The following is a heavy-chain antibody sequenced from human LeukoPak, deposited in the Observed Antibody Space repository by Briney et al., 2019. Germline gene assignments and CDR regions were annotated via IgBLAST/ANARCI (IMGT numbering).Heavy chain of an antibody. V-gene: IGHV4-38-2*02. D-gene: IGHD5-24*01. CDR3: AIPGDGYKNSAFDI. CDR2: IYYSGST. CDR1: GYSISSGYY. J-gene: IGHJ3*02. Sequence: SETLSLTCTVSGYSISSGYYWGWIRQPPGKGLEWIGSIYYSGSTYYNPSLKSRVTISVDTSKNQFSLKLSSVTAADTAVYYCAIPGDGYKNSAFDIWGQGTMVTVSS.